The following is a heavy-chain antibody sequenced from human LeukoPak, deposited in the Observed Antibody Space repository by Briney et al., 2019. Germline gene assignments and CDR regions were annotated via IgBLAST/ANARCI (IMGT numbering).Heavy chain of an antibody. J-gene: IGHJ3*02. D-gene: IGHD3-16*01. CDR3: ARERGVLDAFDI. CDR1: GLTFSSSV. Sequence: GGSLRLSCAASGLTFSSSVIHWVRQAPGKRLEWVAVISSHGHSRYYADSVKDRFTISRDNSKNTQYLQINSLREDDTAIYYCARERGVLDAFDIWGQGTIVTVFS. CDR2: ISSHGHSR. V-gene: IGHV3-30-3*01.